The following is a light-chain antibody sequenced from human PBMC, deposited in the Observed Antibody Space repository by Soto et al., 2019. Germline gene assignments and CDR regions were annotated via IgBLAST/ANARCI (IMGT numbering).Light chain of an antibody. CDR1: SSDVGSYNF. J-gene: IGLJ1*01. Sequence: QSALTQPASVSGSPGQSITISCTGTSSDVGSYNFVSWYQQHPGKAPKVMIYEGSKRPSGVSNRFSGSKSGNTASLTISGLQADDEADYSCCSYAGSSTWVFGTGTKLTVL. CDR2: EGS. CDR3: CSYAGSSTWV. V-gene: IGLV2-23*01.